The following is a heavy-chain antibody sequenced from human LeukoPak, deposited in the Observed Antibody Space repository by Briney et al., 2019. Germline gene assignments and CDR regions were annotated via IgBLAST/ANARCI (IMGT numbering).Heavy chain of an antibody. Sequence: GASVTVSCKASGYTFTSYAISWVRQAPGQGLEWMGWISAYNGNTNYAQKLQGRVTITTDTSTSTAYMELRSLRSDETGVYYCARDTEFVVVTAMGQDYWGQGTLVTVSS. CDR1: GYTFTSYA. CDR3: ARDTEFVVVTAMGQDY. D-gene: IGHD2-21*02. V-gene: IGHV1-18*01. J-gene: IGHJ4*02. CDR2: ISAYNGNT.